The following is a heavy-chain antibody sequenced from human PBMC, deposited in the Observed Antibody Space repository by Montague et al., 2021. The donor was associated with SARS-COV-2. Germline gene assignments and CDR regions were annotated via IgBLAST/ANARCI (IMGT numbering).Heavy chain of an antibody. CDR3: ARHGKTRIAMIVVVIGYFDY. D-gene: IGHD3-22*01. J-gene: IGHJ4*02. CDR2: IYYSGSN. CDR1: GGSISSSSYY. V-gene: IGHV4-39*01. Sequence: SETLSLTCTVSGGSISSSSYYWGWIRQPPGKGLEWIGCIYYSGSNYYNPSIKSRVTISVDTTKNQFSLKLSSVTAADTAVYYCARHGKTRIAMIVVVIGYFDYWGQGTLVTVSS.